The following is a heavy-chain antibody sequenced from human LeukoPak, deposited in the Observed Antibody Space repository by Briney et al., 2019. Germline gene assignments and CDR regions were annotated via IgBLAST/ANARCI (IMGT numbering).Heavy chain of an antibody. CDR3: ARVDEPSTVTTGFDY. D-gene: IGHD4-17*01. CDR2: IYTSGST. CDR1: GGSISSGSFC. J-gene: IGHJ4*02. Sequence: PSETLSLTCTVSGGSISSGSFCWSWIRQPAGKGLEWIGHIYTSGSTNYNPSLKSRVTISVDTSKNQFSLKLSSVTAADTAVYYCARVDEPSTVTTGFDYWGQGTLVTVSS. V-gene: IGHV4-61*09.